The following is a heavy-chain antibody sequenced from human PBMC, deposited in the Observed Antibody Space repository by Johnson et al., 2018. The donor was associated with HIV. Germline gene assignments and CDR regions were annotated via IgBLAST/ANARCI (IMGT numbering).Heavy chain of an antibody. CDR2: ISYDGSNK. D-gene: IGHD6-6*01. V-gene: IGHV3-30*18. J-gene: IGHJ3*02. CDR1: GFTFSSYG. CDR3: AKVYSSSVPAPGI. Sequence: QMQLVESGGGVVQPGRSLRLSCVASGFTFSSYGIHWVRQAPGKGLEWVAIISYDGSNKYYSDSVKGRFTISRDNSKNTLYLQMNSLRAEDTAVYYCAKVYSSSVPAPGIWGQGTMVTVSS.